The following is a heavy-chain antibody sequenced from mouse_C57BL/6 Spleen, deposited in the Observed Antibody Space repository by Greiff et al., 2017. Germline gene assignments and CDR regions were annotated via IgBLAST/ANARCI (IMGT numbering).Heavy chain of an antibody. CDR2: IRSDGSN. CDR1: GYSITSGYY. CDR3: AWLLREYFDY. J-gene: IGHJ2*01. V-gene: IGHV3-6*01. Sequence: ESGPGLVKPSQSLSLTCSVTGYSITSGYYWNWIRQFPGNKLEWMGYIRSDGSNNYNPSLKNRISIARDTSTNPFFLKLNSVTTEDTATYYCAWLLREYFDYWGQGTTLTVSS. D-gene: IGHD2-3*01.